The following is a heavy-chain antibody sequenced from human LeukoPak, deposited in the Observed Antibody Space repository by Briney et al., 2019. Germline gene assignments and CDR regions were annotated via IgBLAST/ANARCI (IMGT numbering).Heavy chain of an antibody. J-gene: IGHJ2*01. Sequence: SVKVSCKASGGTFSSYAISWVRQAPGQGLEWMGGIIPIFGTANYAQKFQGRVTITADKSTSTAYMELSSLRSEDTAVYYCARQDIVVVPAAVGYFDLCGRGTLVTVSS. D-gene: IGHD2-2*01. V-gene: IGHV1-69*06. CDR2: IIPIFGTA. CDR1: GGTFSSYA. CDR3: ARQDIVVVPAAVGYFDL.